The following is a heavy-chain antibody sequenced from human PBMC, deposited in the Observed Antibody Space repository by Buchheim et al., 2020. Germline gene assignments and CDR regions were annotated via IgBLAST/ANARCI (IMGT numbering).Heavy chain of an antibody. CDR2: ISSSSSYT. J-gene: IGHJ6*02. Sequence: QVQLVESGGGLVKPGGSLRLSCAASGFTFSDYYMSWIRQAPGKGLEWVSYISSSSSYTNYADSVKGRFTISRDNAKNSLYLQMHSLRAEDTAVYYCARREIFGVVIPLYGMDVWGQGTT. CDR1: GFTFSDYY. D-gene: IGHD3-3*01. V-gene: IGHV3-11*06. CDR3: ARREIFGVVIPLYGMDV.